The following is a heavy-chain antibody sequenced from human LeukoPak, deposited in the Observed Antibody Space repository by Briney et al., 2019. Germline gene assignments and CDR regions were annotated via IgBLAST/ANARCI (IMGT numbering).Heavy chain of an antibody. V-gene: IGHV3-74*01. D-gene: IGHD7-27*01. J-gene: IGHJ4*02. CDR2: TNSDEDTT. Sequence: GGSLRLSCAASGFSIRSHWMHWVRQAPGKGLVWVAYTNSDEDTTDYAESVKGRFIISRDNAKNTVHLQMNSLTVEDTAVYFCVRDVVWGFDCWGQGVLVAVSS. CDR3: VRDVVWGFDC. CDR1: GFSIRSHW.